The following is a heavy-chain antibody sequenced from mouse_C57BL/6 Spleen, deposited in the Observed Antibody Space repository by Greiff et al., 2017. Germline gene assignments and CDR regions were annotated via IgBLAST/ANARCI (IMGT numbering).Heavy chain of an antibody. Sequence: QVQLQQPGAELVMPGASVKLSCKASGYTFTSYWMHWVKQRPGQGLEWIGEIDPSDSYTNYNQKFKGKSTLTVDKSSSTAYMQLSSLTSEDSAVYYCARAGSSYGYAMDYWGQGTSVTVSS. CDR3: ARAGSSYGYAMDY. D-gene: IGHD1-1*01. V-gene: IGHV1-69*01. CDR2: IDPSDSYT. J-gene: IGHJ4*01. CDR1: GYTFTSYW.